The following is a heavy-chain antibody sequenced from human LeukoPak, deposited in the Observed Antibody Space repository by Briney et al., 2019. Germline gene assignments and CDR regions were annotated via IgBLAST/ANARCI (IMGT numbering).Heavy chain of an antibody. V-gene: IGHV1-69*13. D-gene: IGHD3-22*01. CDR2: IIPIFGTA. CDR3: ARVRSNYYDSSGYYHYFDY. J-gene: IGHJ4*02. CDR1: GGTFSSYA. Sequence: SVKVSCKASGGTFSSYAISWVRQAPGQGLEWMGGIIPIFGTANYAQKFQGRVTITADESTSTAYMELSSLRPEDTAVYYCARVRSNYYDSSGYYHYFDYWGQGTLVTVSS.